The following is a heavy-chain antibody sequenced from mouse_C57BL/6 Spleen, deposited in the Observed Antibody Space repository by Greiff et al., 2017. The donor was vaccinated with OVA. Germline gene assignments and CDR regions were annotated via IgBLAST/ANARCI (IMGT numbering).Heavy chain of an antibody. CDR3: ARKEAPYYSNFWYFDV. CDR1: GFSLTSYG. CDR2: IWSGGST. V-gene: IGHV2-2*01. D-gene: IGHD2-5*01. Sequence: VQLQQSGPGLVQPSQSLSITCTVSGFSLTSYGVHWVRQSPGKGLEWLGVIWSGGSTDYNAAFISRLSISKDNSKSQVFFKMNSLQADDTAIYYCARKEAPYYSNFWYFDVWGTGTTVTVSS. J-gene: IGHJ1*03.